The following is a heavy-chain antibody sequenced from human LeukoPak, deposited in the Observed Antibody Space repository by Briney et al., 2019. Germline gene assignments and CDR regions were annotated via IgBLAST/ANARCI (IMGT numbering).Heavy chain of an antibody. J-gene: IGHJ4*02. V-gene: IGHV3-30*02. CDR1: GFTFSSYG. Sequence: GGSLRLSCAASGFTFSSYGMHWVRQAPGKGLEWVSFIRYDGSNKYYADSVKGRFTISRDNAKNSLYLQMNSLRAEDTAVYYCAREPEQLWSPSYYFDYWGQGTLVTVSS. CDR2: IRYDGSNK. CDR3: AREPEQLWSPSYYFDY. D-gene: IGHD5-18*01.